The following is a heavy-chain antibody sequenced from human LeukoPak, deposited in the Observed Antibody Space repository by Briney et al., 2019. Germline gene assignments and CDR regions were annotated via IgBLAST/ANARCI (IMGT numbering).Heavy chain of an antibody. CDR2: IYYSGST. Sequence: SETLSLTCAVSGGSISSGGYYWSWIRQHPGKGLEWIGYIYYSGSTYYNPSLKSRVTISVDTSKNQFSLKLSSVTAADTAVYYCARQAGIAVAGFDYWGQGTLVTVSS. J-gene: IGHJ4*02. V-gene: IGHV4-31*11. CDR1: GGSISSGGYY. CDR3: ARQAGIAVAGFDY. D-gene: IGHD6-19*01.